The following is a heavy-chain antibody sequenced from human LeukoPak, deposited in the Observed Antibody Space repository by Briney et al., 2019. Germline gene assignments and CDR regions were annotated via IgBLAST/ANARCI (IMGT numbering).Heavy chain of an antibody. CDR1: GFTFSSYG. D-gene: IGHD3-10*01. CDR2: ISYDGSNK. CDR3: AMYGSGSYGYFDY. Sequence: GGSLRLSCAASGFTFSSYGMHWVRQAPGKGLEWVAVISYDGSNKYYADSVKGRFTISRDNSKNTLYLQMNSLRAEDTAVYYCAMYGSGSYGYFDYWGQGTLVTDSS. V-gene: IGHV3-30*03. J-gene: IGHJ4*02.